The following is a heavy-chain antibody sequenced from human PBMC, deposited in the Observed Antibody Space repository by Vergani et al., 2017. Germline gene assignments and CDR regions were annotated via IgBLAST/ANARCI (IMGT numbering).Heavy chain of an antibody. CDR1: GFTFSTYA. J-gene: IGHJ4*02. Sequence: EVQLLESGGSLKQPGGSVRLSCAASGFTFSTYAMHWVRQAPGKGLEWVSALTGGGGSTYYADSFKGRFIISRDNSRDTLYLQMNSLIPEDTATYYCVKDAGSYEDFFDSWCQGTLVTVSS. D-gene: IGHD1-26*01. V-gene: IGHV3-23*01. CDR2: LTGGGGST. CDR3: VKDAGSYEDFFDS.